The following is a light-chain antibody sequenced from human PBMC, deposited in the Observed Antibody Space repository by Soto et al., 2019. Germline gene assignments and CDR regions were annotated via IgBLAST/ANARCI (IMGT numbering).Light chain of an antibody. J-gene: IGKJ4*01. CDR1: QGINRK. CDR3: QQSHTWPVT. CDR2: GAS. V-gene: IGKV3-15*01. Sequence: IVMKQSPATLSVSPGERVTFSCRASQGINRKLAWYQHKAGQAPRLLISGASTGATGIPARFSGSGSGTEFTLTINSLQSEDSAVYYCQQSHTWPVTFGGGTKVDI.